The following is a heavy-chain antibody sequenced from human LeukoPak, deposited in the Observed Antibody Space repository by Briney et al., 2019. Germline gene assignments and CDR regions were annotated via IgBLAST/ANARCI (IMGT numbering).Heavy chain of an antibody. CDR3: ARQADTAMITGGFYFDY. D-gene: IGHD5-18*01. CDR1: GGSISSYY. V-gene: IGHV4-59*08. J-gene: IGHJ4*02. Sequence: SETLSLTCTVSGGSISSYYWSWIRQPPGKGLEWIGYIYYSGSTNYNPSLRSRVTISVDTSENQFSLRLSSVTAADTAVYYCARQADTAMITGGFYFDYWGQGTLVTVSS. CDR2: IYYSGST.